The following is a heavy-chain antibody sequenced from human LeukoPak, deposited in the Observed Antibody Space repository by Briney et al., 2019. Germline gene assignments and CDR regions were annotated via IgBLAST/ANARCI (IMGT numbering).Heavy chain of an antibody. CDR2: IWFDGSIK. V-gene: IGHV3-33*01. CDR1: GFTFSTYG. D-gene: IGHD3-22*01. CDR3: AREDSSGYYFPDY. J-gene: IGHJ4*02. Sequence: PGGSLRLSCAASGFTFSTYGMHWVRQAPGKGLEWVAVIWFDGSIKFYVDSVRGRFTISRDNSKNTLYLQMNSLRAEDTALYYCAREDSSGYYFPDYWGQGTLVTVAS.